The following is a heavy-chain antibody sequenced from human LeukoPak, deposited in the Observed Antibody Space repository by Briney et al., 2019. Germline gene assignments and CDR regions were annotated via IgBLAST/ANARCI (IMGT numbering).Heavy chain of an antibody. D-gene: IGHD3-10*01. CDR2: INHSGST. Sequence: PSETLSLTCAVYGGFFSGYYWCWIRQPPGKGLEWIGEINHSGSTNYTPSLKSRFTISVDTSKNQFSLKLSSVTAADTAVYYCARGRTILWFGKGTNWFDPWGQGTLVTVSS. CDR1: GGFFSGYY. V-gene: IGHV4-34*01. J-gene: IGHJ5*02. CDR3: ARGRTILWFGKGTNWFDP.